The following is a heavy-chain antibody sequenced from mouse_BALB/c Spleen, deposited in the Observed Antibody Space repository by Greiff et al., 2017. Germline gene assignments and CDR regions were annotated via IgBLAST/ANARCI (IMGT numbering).Heavy chain of an antibody. CDR3: ARGATATPYAMDD. D-gene: IGHD1-2*01. CDR1: GYSFTGYY. Sequence: EVQLQQSGPELVKPGASVKISCKASGYSFTGYYMHWVKQSHVKSLEWIGRINPYNGATSYNQNFKDKASLTVDKSSSTAYMELHSLTSEDSAVYYCARGATATPYAMDDWGQGTSVTVSS. J-gene: IGHJ4*01. V-gene: IGHV1-31*01. CDR2: INPYNGAT.